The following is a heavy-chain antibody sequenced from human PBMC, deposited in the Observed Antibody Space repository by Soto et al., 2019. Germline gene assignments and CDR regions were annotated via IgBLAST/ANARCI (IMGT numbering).Heavy chain of an antibody. CDR3: ARGPWVRGVIIPPGLDY. J-gene: IGHJ4*02. Sequence: ASVKGSCKASGYTFTSYDINWVRQATGQGLEWMGWMNPNSGNTGYAQKFQGRVTMTRNTSISTAYMELSSLRSEDTAVYYCARGPWVRGVIIPPGLDYWGQGTLVTVSS. V-gene: IGHV1-8*01. CDR1: GYTFTSYD. D-gene: IGHD3-10*01. CDR2: MNPNSGNT.